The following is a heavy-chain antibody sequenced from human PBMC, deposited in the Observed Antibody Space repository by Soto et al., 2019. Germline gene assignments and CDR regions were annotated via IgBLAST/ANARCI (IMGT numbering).Heavy chain of an antibody. CDR3: ARTANPNVKLFDY. CDR2: IWYDGSNE. CDR1: GFTFSDTG. Sequence: GGSLRLSCEASGFTFSDTGMHWVRQAPGKGLEWVAVIWYDGSNEDYADSVKGRFTISSDTSKNTLYLQMNSLRAEDTAVYYCARTANPNVKLFDYWGQGTLVTVSS. J-gene: IGHJ4*02. V-gene: IGHV3-33*01.